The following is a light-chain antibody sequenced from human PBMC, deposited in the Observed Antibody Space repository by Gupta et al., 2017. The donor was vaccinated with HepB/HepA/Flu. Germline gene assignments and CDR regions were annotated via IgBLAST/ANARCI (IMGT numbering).Light chain of an antibody. V-gene: IGKV3-20*01. CDR1: QSGSGSY. Sequence: EIVLTQSPGTLSLSPGERATLSCRASQSGSGSYLAWYQHKPGQAPRLLMYAASNRATGIPDRFSGSGSGTDFTLTISRLEPEDFAVYYCQQYGSSPRTFGQGTXVEIK. CDR3: QQYGSSPRT. CDR2: AAS. J-gene: IGKJ1*01.